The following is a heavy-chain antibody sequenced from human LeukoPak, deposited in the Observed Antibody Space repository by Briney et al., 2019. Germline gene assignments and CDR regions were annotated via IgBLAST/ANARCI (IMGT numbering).Heavy chain of an antibody. V-gene: IGHV3-30-3*01. Sequence: GGSLRLSCAASGFTFSSYAMYWVRQAPGKGLEWVAVISYDGSNKYYADSVKGRFTISRDNSKNTLYLQMNSLRAEDTAVYYCARDDRPDYWGQGTLVTVSS. CDR2: ISYDGSNK. D-gene: IGHD1-14*01. CDR3: ARDDRPDY. CDR1: GFTFSSYA. J-gene: IGHJ4*02.